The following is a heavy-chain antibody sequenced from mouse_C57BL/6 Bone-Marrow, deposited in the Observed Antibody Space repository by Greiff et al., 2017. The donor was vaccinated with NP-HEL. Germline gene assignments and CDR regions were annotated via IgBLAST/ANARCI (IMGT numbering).Heavy chain of an antibody. CDR2: IYPGSGST. J-gene: IGHJ4*01. CDR1: GYTFTSYW. Sequence: VQLQQPGAELVKPGASVKMSCKASGYTFTSYWITWVKQRPGQGLEWIGDIYPGSGSTNYNEKFKSKATLTVDTSSSTAYMQLSSLTSEDSAVYYCERMGHYGSSCVGYYAMDYWGQGTSVTVSS. V-gene: IGHV1-55*01. D-gene: IGHD1-1*01. CDR3: ERMGHYGSSCVGYYAMDY.